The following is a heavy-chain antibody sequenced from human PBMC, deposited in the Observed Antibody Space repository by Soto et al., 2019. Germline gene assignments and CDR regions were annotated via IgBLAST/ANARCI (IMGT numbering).Heavy chain of an antibody. D-gene: IGHD5-18*01. CDR1: DHSIRNGFY. Sequence: PSETLSLTCAVSDHSIRNGFYWGWLRQPPGKGLEWIGSIYHSGNTHYNPTLKSRVTISVDPSKNQFALRLASVTAADTAVYYCAREYSSSAGWFDPWGQGALVTVS. V-gene: IGHV4-38-2*02. CDR2: IYHSGNT. CDR3: AREYSSSAGWFDP. J-gene: IGHJ5*02.